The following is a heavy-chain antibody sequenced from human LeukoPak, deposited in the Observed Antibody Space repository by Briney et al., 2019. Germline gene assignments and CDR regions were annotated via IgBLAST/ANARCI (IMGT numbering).Heavy chain of an antibody. CDR1: GYTLTELS. V-gene: IGHV1-24*01. CDR2: FDPEDGET. Sequence: ASVKVSCKVSGYTLTELSMHWVRQAPGKGLEWMGGFDPEDGETIYAQKFQGRVTMTEDTSTDTAYMELSSLRSEDTAVYYCATALGYCSSTSCYFRNWFDPWGQGTLVTVSS. CDR3: ATALGYCSSTSCYFRNWFDP. J-gene: IGHJ5*02. D-gene: IGHD2-2*01.